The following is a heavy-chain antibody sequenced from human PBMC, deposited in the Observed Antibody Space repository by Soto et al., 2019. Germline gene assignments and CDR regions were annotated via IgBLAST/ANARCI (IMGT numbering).Heavy chain of an antibody. V-gene: IGHV5-10-1*01. CDR1: GYNFTRYW. D-gene: IGHD2-8*01. J-gene: IGHJ6*02. Sequence: GESLTISCTCSGYNFTRYWISWVRQMPGKGLEWMGRIDPSDSYTNYSPSFQGHVTISADKSISTAYLQWSSLKASDTAMYYCARARYCTNGCGMDVWGQGTTVTVSS. CDR2: IDPSDSYT. CDR3: ARARYCTNGCGMDV.